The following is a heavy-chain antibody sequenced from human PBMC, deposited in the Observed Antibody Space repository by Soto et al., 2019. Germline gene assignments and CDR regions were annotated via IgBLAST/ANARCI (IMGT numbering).Heavy chain of an antibody. Sequence: GASVKVSCKASGGTFSSYAISWVRQAPGQGLEWMGGIIPIFGTANYAQKFQGRVTITADESTSTAYMELSSLRSEDTAVYYCARTENYSNYYYGMDAWGQGTTVTVSS. CDR3: ARTENYSNYYYGMDA. D-gene: IGHD4-4*01. CDR1: GGTFSSYA. J-gene: IGHJ6*02. CDR2: IIPIFGTA. V-gene: IGHV1-69*13.